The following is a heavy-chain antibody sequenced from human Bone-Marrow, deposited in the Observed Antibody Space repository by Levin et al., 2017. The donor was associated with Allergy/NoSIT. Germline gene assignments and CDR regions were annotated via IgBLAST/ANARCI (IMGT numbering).Heavy chain of an antibody. V-gene: IGHV2-5*02. CDR2: IYWDDDK. Sequence: ASGPTLVKPTQTLTLTCTFSGFSLTTPRVAVGWVRQPPGKALEWLALIYWDDDKRYSPSLMSRLNVVKDTSNNRVVLTMTGVDPSDAGTYYCAHSPDWGSDVYFDFWGQGAFVTVSS. CDR1: GFSLTTPRVA. J-gene: IGHJ4*02. D-gene: IGHD3-16*01. CDR3: AHSPDWGSDVYFDF.